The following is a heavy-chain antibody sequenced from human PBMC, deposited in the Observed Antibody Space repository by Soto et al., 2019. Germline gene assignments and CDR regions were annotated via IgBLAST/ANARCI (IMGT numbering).Heavy chain of an antibody. CDR2: ISYDGSNK. Sequence: GGSLRLSCAASGFTFSSYAMHWVRQAPGKGLEWVAVISYDGSNKYYADSVKGRFTISRDNSKNTLYLQMNSLRAEDTAVYYCARGGGRYCSSTSCSTYYYYYGMDVWGQGTTVTVS. D-gene: IGHD2-2*01. CDR1: GFTFSSYA. CDR3: ARGGGRYCSSTSCSTYYYYYGMDV. V-gene: IGHV3-30-3*01. J-gene: IGHJ6*02.